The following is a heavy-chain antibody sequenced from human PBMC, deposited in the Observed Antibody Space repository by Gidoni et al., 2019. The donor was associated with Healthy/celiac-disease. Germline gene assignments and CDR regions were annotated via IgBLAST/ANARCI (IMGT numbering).Heavy chain of an antibody. V-gene: IGHV3-23*01. CDR3: AKGGTTVVTPGYWYFDL. J-gene: IGHJ2*01. CDR1: GFTFSSYA. D-gene: IGHD4-17*01. Sequence: EVQLLECGGGLVKPGGSLRLSCAASGFTFSSYAMSWVRQAPGKGLECVSAISGSGGSTYYADSVKGRFTISRDNSKNTLYLQMNSLRAEDTAVYYCAKGGTTVVTPGYWYFDLWGRGTLVTVSS. CDR2: ISGSGGST.